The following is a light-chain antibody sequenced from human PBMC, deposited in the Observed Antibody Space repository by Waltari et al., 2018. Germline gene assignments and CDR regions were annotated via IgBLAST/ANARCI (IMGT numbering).Light chain of an antibody. CDR2: ETS. CDR3: QKYDRLPAT. CDR1: QSVRKY. Sequence: EIVLTQSPGTLSLSPGERATLSCRASQSVRKYLPWYQQKPGQAPRLLIYETSIRATGIPDRFSGSGFGTDFSLTISSLDPEDFAVYFCQKYDRLPATFGQGTRVEIK. V-gene: IGKV3-20*01. J-gene: IGKJ1*01.